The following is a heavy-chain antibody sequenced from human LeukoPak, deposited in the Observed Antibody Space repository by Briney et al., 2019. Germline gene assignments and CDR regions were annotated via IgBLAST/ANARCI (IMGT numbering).Heavy chain of an antibody. V-gene: IGHV4-39*01. CDR2: VYYTGST. D-gene: IGHD3-10*01. J-gene: IGHJ5*02. Sequence: SETLSLTCTVSGDSVTSGTFYWAWLRQPPGKGLEWIATVYYTGSTYYNPSLKSRVTISIGTSKNQFSLKLRSVVAPDTALYYCARHSGSGSLSRPFDPWGQGTLVTVSS. CDR3: ARHSGSGSLSRPFDP. CDR1: GDSVTSGTFY.